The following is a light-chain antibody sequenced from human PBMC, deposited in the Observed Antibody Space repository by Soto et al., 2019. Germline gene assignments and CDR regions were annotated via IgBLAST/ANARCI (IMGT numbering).Light chain of an antibody. Sequence: DVLMTQSPSSLSASVGDRVTITCQASQDINNYLNWYQQKPGKAPKLLIYDASNLETGVSLRFSGSGSGTEFTLTISSLQPEDIATYYCQQCDNLPYTFGQGTKLEMK. CDR3: QQCDNLPYT. V-gene: IGKV1-33*01. CDR2: DAS. CDR1: QDINNY. J-gene: IGKJ2*01.